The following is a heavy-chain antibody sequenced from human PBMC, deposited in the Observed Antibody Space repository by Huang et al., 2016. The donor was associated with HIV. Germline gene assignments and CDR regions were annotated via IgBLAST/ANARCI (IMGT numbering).Heavy chain of an antibody. J-gene: IGHJ4*02. CDR1: GYTFTSDG. D-gene: IGHD6-19*01. CDR3: ARDRGAVAGTSPGY. CDR2: ISAYNGHT. V-gene: IGHV1-18*01. Sequence: QVQLVQSGAEVKKPGASVKVSCKASGYTFTSDGISWVRQAPGQGLEWMGWISAYNGHTNYAQKLQGRVTMTTETSTSTAYMELRSLGSDDTAVYYCARDRGAVAGTSPGYWGQGTLVTVSS.